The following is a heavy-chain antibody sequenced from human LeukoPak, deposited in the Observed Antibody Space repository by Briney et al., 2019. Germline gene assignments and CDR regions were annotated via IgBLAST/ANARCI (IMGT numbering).Heavy chain of an antibody. D-gene: IGHD4-17*01. CDR3: TTGIWDYGDSLSFY. V-gene: IGHV3-30-3*01. J-gene: IGHJ1*01. CDR2: ISYDGSNK. Sequence: GRSLRLSCAASGFTFSSYAMHWVRQAPGKGLEWVAVISYDGSNKYYADSVKGRFTISRDNSKNTLYLQMNSLRTEDTAVYYCTTGIWDYGDSLSFYWGQGTLVTVSS. CDR1: GFTFSSYA.